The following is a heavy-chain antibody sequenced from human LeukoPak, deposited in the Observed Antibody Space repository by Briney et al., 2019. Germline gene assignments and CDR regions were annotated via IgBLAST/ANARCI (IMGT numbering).Heavy chain of an antibody. V-gene: IGHV4-4*02. Sequence: PSETLSLTCAVSGASITSNWWSWVRQSPGKGLEWIGEIHHSASPNYNTSLKSRVTLSLDKSQNQFSLKLSSVTAADTAVYYCARANDGYSSSWYSPYYYMDVWGKGTTVTVSS. CDR1: GASITSNW. J-gene: IGHJ6*03. D-gene: IGHD6-13*01. CDR3: ARANDGYSSSWYSPYYYMDV. CDR2: IHHSASP.